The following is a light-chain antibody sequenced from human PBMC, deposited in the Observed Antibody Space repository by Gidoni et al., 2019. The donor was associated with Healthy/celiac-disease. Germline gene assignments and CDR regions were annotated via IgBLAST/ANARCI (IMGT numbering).Light chain of an antibody. CDR3: QQRSNWPLT. CDR1: QSVSSY. Sequence: EIVLTQSPDTLSLSPGERATLACRASQSVSSYLAWYQQKPGQDPRPLIYDASNRATGIPARFSGSGSGTDFTLTISSLEPEDFAVYYCQQRSNWPLTFGGGTKVEIK. J-gene: IGKJ4*01. CDR2: DAS. V-gene: IGKV3-11*01.